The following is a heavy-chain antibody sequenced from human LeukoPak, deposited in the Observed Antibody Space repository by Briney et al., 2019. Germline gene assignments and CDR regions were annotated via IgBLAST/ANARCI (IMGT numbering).Heavy chain of an antibody. CDR3: ATSCGGDHGAFDI. CDR2: IKQDGSEK. V-gene: IGHV3-7*01. D-gene: IGHD2-21*02. CDR1: GFTFSSYW. Sequence: GGSLRLSCAASGFTFSSYWMSWVRQAPGKGLEWVANIKQDGSEKYYVDSVKGRFTISRDNAKNSLYLQMNSLRAEDTAVYYCATSCGGDHGAFDIWGQGTMVTVSS. J-gene: IGHJ3*02.